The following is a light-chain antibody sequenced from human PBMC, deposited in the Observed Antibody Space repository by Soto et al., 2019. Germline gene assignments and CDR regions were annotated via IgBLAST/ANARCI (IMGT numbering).Light chain of an antibody. V-gene: IGLV2-23*01. J-gene: IGLJ2*01. CDR1: SSDVGSYNL. Sequence: QSALTQPASVSGSPGQSITISCTGTSSDVGSYNLVSWYQQHPGKAPKLMIYKGSKRPSGVSNRFSGSKSGNTASLTISGLQAEDEADYYCCSYAGSRDVVFGGGTKLTVL. CDR2: KGS. CDR3: CSYAGSRDVV.